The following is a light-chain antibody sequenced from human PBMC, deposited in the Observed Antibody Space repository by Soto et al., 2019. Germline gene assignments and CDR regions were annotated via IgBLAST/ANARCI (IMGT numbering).Light chain of an antibody. CDR3: QQYYSTPQT. V-gene: IGKV4-1*01. CDR2: WAS. CDR1: QSVFYSSNNENY. J-gene: IGKJ1*01. Sequence: DIVMTQSPDSLAVSLGERATINCKSSQSVFYSSNNENYLAWYQQKPGQPPKLLISWASTREFGVPDRFGGSGSGTDFTLTISTLQAEDVQVYYCQQYYSTPQTFGQGTKVEIK.